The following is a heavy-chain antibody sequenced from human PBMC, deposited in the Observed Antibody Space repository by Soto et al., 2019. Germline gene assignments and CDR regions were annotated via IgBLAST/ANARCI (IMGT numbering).Heavy chain of an antibody. D-gene: IGHD2-15*01. V-gene: IGHV3-73*02. Sequence: EVQLVESGGGLVQPGGSLKLSCAASGFTFSGSAMHWVRQASGKGLEWVGRIRSKANSYATAYAASVKGRFTISRDDSKNTAYLQMNSLKTEDTAVYYCTSRYCSGGSGHTYYYYGMDVWGQGTTVTVSS. J-gene: IGHJ6*02. CDR2: IRSKANSYAT. CDR1: GFTFSGSA. CDR3: TSRYCSGGSGHTYYYYGMDV.